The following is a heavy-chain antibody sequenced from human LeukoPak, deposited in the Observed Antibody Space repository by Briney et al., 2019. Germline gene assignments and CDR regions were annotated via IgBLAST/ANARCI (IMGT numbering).Heavy chain of an antibody. CDR1: GYTFTSYY. Sequence: ASVKVSCKASGYTFTSYYMHWVRQAPGQGLEWMGWINPNSGGTNYAQKFQGRVTMTRDTSISTAYMELSRLRSDDTAVYYCARAHVMYYYDSSGSPFDYWGQGTLVTVSS. CDR2: INPNSGGT. CDR3: ARAHVMYYYDSSGSPFDY. D-gene: IGHD3-22*01. J-gene: IGHJ4*02. V-gene: IGHV1-2*02.